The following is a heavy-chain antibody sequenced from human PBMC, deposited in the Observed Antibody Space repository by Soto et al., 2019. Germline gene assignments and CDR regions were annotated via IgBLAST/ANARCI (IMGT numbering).Heavy chain of an antibody. CDR3: ARDGDCSGGSCYSHWFDP. V-gene: IGHV4-30-4*01. Sequence: SETLSLTCTVSGGSISSGDYYWSWLRQSPGKGLEWIGYNYYSGSTYYNPTLKSPVTISIDTSKNQFSLKLSSVTAADTAVYYCARDGDCSGGSCYSHWFDPWGQGTLVTVSS. D-gene: IGHD2-15*01. J-gene: IGHJ5*02. CDR2: NYYSGST. CDR1: GGSISSGDYY.